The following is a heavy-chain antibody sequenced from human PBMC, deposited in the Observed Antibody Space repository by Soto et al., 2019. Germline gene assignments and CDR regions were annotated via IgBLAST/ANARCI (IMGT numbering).Heavy chain of an antibody. CDR3: ASESDGGEFDY. CDR1: GYTFTSYA. CDR2: INAGNGNT. V-gene: IGHV1-3*05. Sequence: QVQLVQSGAEEKKPGASVKVSCKASGYTFTSYAMHWVRQAPGQRLEWMGWINAGNGNTKYSQKFQGRVTITRDTSANTADMELSSLRSADAAVYYCASESDGGEFDYWGQGTLVTVSS. D-gene: IGHD4-17*01. J-gene: IGHJ4*02.